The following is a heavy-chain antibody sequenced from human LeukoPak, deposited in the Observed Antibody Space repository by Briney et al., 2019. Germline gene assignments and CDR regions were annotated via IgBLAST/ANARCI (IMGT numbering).Heavy chain of an antibody. CDR1: GFPFSSYS. CDR2: ISSSSSTI. J-gene: IGHJ4*02. CDR3: ARDRSVAGSSGDY. Sequence: GGSLRLSCAASGFPFSSYSMNWVRQAPGKGLEWVSYISSSSSTIYYADSVKGRFTISRDNAKNSLYLQMNSLRAEDTAVYYCARDRSVAGSSGDYWGQGTLVTVSS. D-gene: IGHD6-19*01. V-gene: IGHV3-48*04.